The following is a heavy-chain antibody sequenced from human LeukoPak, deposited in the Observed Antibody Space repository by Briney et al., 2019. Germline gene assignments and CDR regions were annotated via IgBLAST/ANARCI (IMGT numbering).Heavy chain of an antibody. V-gene: IGHV3-33*01. Sequence: PGRSLRLSCAASGFTFSSYGMHWVRQAPGKGLEWVAVIWYDGSNKYYADSVKGRFTISRDNSKNTLYLQMNSLRAEDTAVYYCARDARTYDTLDYWGQGTLVTVSS. D-gene: IGHD3-9*01. CDR1: GFTFSSYG. CDR2: IWYDGSNK. J-gene: IGHJ4*02. CDR3: ARDARTYDTLDY.